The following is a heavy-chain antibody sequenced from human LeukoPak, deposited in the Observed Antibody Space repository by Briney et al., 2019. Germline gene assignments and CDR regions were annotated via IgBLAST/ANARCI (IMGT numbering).Heavy chain of an antibody. CDR1: GFTISSYA. J-gene: IGHJ4*02. CDR2: ISGSGGST. D-gene: IGHD3-9*01. CDR3: AKVVLRYFDWSNFDY. Sequence: GGSLRLSCAASGFTISSYAMSWVRQAPGKGLEWVSAISGSGGSTYYADSVKGRFTISRDNSKNTLYLQMNSLRAEDTAVYYCAKVVLRYFDWSNFDYWGQGTLVTVSS. V-gene: IGHV3-23*01.